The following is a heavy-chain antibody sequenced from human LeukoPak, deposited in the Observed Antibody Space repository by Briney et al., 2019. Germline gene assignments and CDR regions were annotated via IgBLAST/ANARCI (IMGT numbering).Heavy chain of an antibody. V-gene: IGHV2-5*01. J-gene: IGHJ3*02. CDR3: AHRRSEYSSPLDAFDI. D-gene: IGHD6-6*01. Sequence: ESGPTLVKPTQTLTLTCTFSGFSLSTSGVGVGWIRQPPGKALEWLALIYWNDDKRYSPSLKSRLTITKDTSKNQVVLTMTNMDPVDTATYYCAHRRSEYSSPLDAFDIWGQGTLVTVSS. CDR2: IYWNDDK. CDR1: GFSLSTSGVG.